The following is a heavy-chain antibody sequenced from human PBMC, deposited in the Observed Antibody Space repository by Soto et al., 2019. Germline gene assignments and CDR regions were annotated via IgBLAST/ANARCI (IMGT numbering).Heavy chain of an antibody. Sequence: PSQTLSLTCAISGDSVSSNIVTWDWIRQSPSRGLKWLGRTYYRSQWFNDYAVSVKSRMTINADTSKNQFSLKLSSVTAADTAVYYCARQPRILTGYSGHFDYWGQGTLVTVSS. CDR1: GDSVSSNIVT. V-gene: IGHV6-1*01. D-gene: IGHD3-9*01. CDR2: TYYRSQWFN. CDR3: ARQPRILTGYSGHFDY. J-gene: IGHJ4*02.